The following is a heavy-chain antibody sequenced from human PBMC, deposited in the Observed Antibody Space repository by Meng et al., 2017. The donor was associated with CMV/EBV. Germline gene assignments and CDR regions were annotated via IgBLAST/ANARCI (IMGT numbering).Heavy chain of an antibody. Sequence: LSGAGSGFAFSRYGMRWVRQAPGKGLEWVSAISGSGGNTYYADSVKGRFTISRDNSKNTLSLQMSSLRAEDTAVYYCAKSRGSSYFDLWGRGTLVTVSS. D-gene: IGHD2-15*01. J-gene: IGHJ2*01. CDR3: AKSRGSSYFDL. CDR2: ISGSGGNT. V-gene: IGHV3-23*01. CDR1: GFAFSRYG.